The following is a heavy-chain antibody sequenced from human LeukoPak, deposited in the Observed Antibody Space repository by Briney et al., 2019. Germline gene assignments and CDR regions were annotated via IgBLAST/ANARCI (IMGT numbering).Heavy chain of an antibody. CDR2: INPSGGST. Sequence: GASVKVSCKASGYTFTSYYMRWVRQAPGQGLEWMGIINPSGGSTSYAQKFQGRVTMIRDTSTSTVYMELSSLRSEDTAVYYCARGSSRVYYYDSSGYYFYYWGQGTLVTVSS. D-gene: IGHD3-22*01. J-gene: IGHJ4*02. CDR3: ARGSSRVYYYDSSGYYFYY. V-gene: IGHV1-46*01. CDR1: GYTFTSYY.